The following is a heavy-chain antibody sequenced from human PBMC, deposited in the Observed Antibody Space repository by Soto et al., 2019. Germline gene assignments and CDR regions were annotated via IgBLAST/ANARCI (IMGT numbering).Heavy chain of an antibody. J-gene: IGHJ6*02. CDR2: INQDGSKK. CDR1: GFTFSHSW. Sequence: EVQLVESGGGLVQPGGSLRLSCVVSGFTFSHSWMTWVRQAPGKGLEWVANINQDGSKKYYVDSVEGRFTISRDNAKNSLYLQMDGLRTEDTAVYYCARDVGTALVGFSYGMDVWGLGTTVTVSS. CDR3: ARDVGTALVGFSYGMDV. V-gene: IGHV3-7*01. D-gene: IGHD5-18*01.